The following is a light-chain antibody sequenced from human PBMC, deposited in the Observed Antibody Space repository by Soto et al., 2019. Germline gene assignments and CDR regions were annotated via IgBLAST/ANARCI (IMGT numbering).Light chain of an antibody. J-gene: IGKJ4*01. CDR1: QDTSSY. V-gene: IGKV1-9*01. Sequence: DIQLTQSPSFLSASVGDRVTITCRASQDTSSYFAWYQQKPGKAPNLLIYAASTLQSGVPTRFSGTGSGTEFTLTISSLQPEDFATYYCQQLSSYPLTFGGGTKVDI. CDR2: AAS. CDR3: QQLSSYPLT.